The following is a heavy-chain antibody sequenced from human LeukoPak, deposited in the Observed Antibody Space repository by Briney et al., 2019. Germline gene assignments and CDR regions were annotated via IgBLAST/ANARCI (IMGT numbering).Heavy chain of an antibody. CDR2: INHSGST. Sequence: SETLSLTCAVYGGSFSDYYWSWIRQPPGKGLEWIGEINHSGSTNYSPSLKSRVTISVDTSKNQFSLKLSSVTAADTAVYYCARAPKSNSYFFDYWGLGTLVTVSS. CDR3: ARAPKSNSYFFDY. V-gene: IGHV4-34*01. CDR1: GGSFSDYY. J-gene: IGHJ4*02. D-gene: IGHD6-13*01.